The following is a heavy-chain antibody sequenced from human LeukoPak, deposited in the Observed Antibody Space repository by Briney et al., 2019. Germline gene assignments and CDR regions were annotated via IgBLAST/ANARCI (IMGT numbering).Heavy chain of an antibody. V-gene: IGHV4-34*01. D-gene: IGHD2-15*01. CDR2: INHSGST. CDR1: GGSFSGYY. CDR3: ARTTEGYCRGRSCYSYYYYMDV. Sequence: SETLSLTCAVYGGSFSGYYWSWIRQPPGKGLEWIGEINHSGSTNYNPSLKRRVTISVDTSKNQFSLKLSSVTAADTAVYYCARTTEGYCRGRSCYSYYYYMDVWGKGTTVTVSS. J-gene: IGHJ6*03.